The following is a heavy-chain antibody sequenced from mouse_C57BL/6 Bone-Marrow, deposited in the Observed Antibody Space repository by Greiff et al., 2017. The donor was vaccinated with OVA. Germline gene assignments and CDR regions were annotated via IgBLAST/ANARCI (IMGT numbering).Heavy chain of an antibody. CDR2: IDPSDSYT. CDR3: ARSYYRGYFDC. D-gene: IGHD1-1*02. Sequence: VQLQQPGAELVRPGTSVKLSCKASGYTFTSYWMHWVKQRPGQGLEWIGVIDPSDSYTNSNQKFKGKATLTVDTSSSTAYMQLSSLTSEDSAVYYCARSYYRGYFDCWGQGTTLTVSS. V-gene: IGHV1-59*01. CDR1: GYTFTSYW. J-gene: IGHJ2*01.